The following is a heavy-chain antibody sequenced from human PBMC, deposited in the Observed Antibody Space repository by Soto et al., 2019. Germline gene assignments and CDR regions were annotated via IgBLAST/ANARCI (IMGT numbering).Heavy chain of an antibody. D-gene: IGHD1-26*01. V-gene: IGHV4-30-2*01. Sequence: SETLSLTCTVSGASITFGGYSWSWIRQTPGKGLEWIGYINHLETTFYNPSFESRLTLSIDRAKNQFSLKLHSMSAADRAVYFCARGGGSDSFDHWGQGILVTVSS. CDR1: GASITFGGYS. CDR3: ARGGGSDSFDH. J-gene: IGHJ4*02. CDR2: INHLETT.